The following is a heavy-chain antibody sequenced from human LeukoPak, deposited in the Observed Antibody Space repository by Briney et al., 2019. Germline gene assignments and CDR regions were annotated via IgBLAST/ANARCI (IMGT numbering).Heavy chain of an antibody. CDR2: IYHSGST. Sequence: SGTLSLTCAVSGGSISSSNWWSWVRQSPGKGLEWIGEIYHSGSTKYNPSLKSRVIISVDKSKNQFSLKLTSVTAADTAVYYCARVSSSQEFDPWGQGTLVTVS. CDR1: GGSISSSNW. J-gene: IGHJ5*02. D-gene: IGHD6-13*01. V-gene: IGHV4-4*02. CDR3: ARVSSSQEFDP.